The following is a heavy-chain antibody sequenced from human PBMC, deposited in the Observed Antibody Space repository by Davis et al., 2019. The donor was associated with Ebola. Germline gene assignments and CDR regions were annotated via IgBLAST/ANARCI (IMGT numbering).Heavy chain of an antibody. CDR3: ARRGQYYYGMDV. CDR2: IYSGGST. V-gene: IGHV3-66*04. D-gene: IGHD3-16*01. Sequence: GESLKISCAASGFTVSSNYMSWVRQAPGTGLEWVSVIYSGGSTYYADSVKGRFTISRDNSKNTLYLQMNSLRAEDTAVYYCARRGQYYYGMDVWGQGTTVTVSS. J-gene: IGHJ6*02. CDR1: GFTVSSNY.